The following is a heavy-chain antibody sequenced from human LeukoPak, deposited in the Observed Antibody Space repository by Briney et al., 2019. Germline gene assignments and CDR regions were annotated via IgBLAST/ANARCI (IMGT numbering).Heavy chain of an antibody. CDR2: ISGGGESP. CDR1: GFTFGSYA. V-gene: IGHV3-23*01. CDR3: AKDKYNFWSGSNYYYMDV. D-gene: IGHD3-3*01. Sequence: GGSLRLSCAASGFTFGSYAMSWVRQAPGKGLEWVSAISGGGESPWYADSVRGRSTISRDNSKNTVSLQMQSLRAEDTAVYYCAKDKYNFWSGSNYYYMDVWGKGTTVTVSS. J-gene: IGHJ6*03.